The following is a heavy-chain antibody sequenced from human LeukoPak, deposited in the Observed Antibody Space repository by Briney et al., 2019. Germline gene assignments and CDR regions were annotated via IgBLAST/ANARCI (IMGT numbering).Heavy chain of an antibody. J-gene: IGHJ6*04. CDR3: ARASDIVVVPAAIDYYYGMDV. CDR2: ISYDGSNK. V-gene: IGHV3-30*04. D-gene: IGHD2-2*01. Sequence: GGSLRLSCAASGFTFSSYAMHWVRQAPGKGLEWVAVISYDGSNKYYADSVKGRFTISRDNSKNTLYLQMNSLRAEDTAVYYCARASDIVVVPAAIDYYYGMDVWGKGTTVTVSS. CDR1: GFTFSSYA.